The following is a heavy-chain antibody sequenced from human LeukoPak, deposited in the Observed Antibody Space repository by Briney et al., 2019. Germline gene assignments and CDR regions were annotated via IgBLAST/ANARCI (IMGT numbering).Heavy chain of an antibody. CDR2: IWYGGSNK. D-gene: IGHD3-9*01. J-gene: IGHJ6*04. CDR3: ARDRTIYYDILTGYPASDGMDV. CDR1: GFTFISYG. V-gene: IGHV3-33*01. Sequence: GGSLRLSCAAPGFTFISYGMHWVRQAPGKGLEWVAVIWYGGSNKYYADSVKGRFTSSRDNSKNTLYLQMSSLRAEDTAVYYCARDRTIYYDILTGYPASDGMDVWGKGTTVTVSS.